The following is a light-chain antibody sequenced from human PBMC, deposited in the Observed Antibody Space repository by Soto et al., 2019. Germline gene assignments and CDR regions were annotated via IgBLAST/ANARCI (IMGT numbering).Light chain of an antibody. V-gene: IGLV1-40*01. Sequence: QSVLTQPPSVSGAPGQSVTISCTGIGAGYDVHWYQRLPGTAPKLLIYSNIHRPSGVPDRFSASKSGASASLAIAGLQAEDEADYYCQSFDTSLTAWVFGGGTQLTVL. CDR2: SNI. CDR3: QSFDTSLTAWV. CDR1: GAGYD. J-gene: IGLJ3*02.